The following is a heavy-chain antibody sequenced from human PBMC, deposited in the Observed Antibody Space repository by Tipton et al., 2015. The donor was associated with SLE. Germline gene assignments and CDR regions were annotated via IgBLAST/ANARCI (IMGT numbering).Heavy chain of an antibody. CDR1: GGSISSYF. CDR3: ARGGERYYFDY. CDR2: IYYSGST. J-gene: IGHJ4*02. Sequence: TLSLTCTVSGGSISSYFWSWIRQPPGKGLEWIGYIYYSGSTNYNPSLKSRVTISVDTSKNQFSLKLSSVTAADTAVYYRARGGERYYFDYWGQGTLVTVSS. V-gene: IGHV4-59*01. D-gene: IGHD2-21*01.